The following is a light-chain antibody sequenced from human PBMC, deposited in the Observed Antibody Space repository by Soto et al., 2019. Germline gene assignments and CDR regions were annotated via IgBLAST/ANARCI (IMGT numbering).Light chain of an antibody. J-gene: IGKJ1*01. Sequence: EIVLTQSPGTLSLSPGERATLSCRASQSVSSSLAWYQQRPGQAPRLLIYDASSRATGIPDRFSGSGSGTDFTLTISRLEPEDFAVYYCQHYGSSRTFGQGTKVELK. V-gene: IGKV3-20*01. CDR1: QSVSSS. CDR3: QHYGSSRT. CDR2: DAS.